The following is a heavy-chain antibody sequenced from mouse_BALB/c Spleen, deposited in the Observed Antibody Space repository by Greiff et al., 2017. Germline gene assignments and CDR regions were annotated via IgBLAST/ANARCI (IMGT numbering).Heavy chain of an antibody. CDR2: FYPGSGSI. CDR1: GYTFTEYI. CDR3: ARNGYYRYDGAYRYFDV. D-gene: IGHD2-14*01. V-gene: IGHV1-62-2*01. J-gene: IGHJ1*01. Sequence: QVQLQQSGAGLVKPGASVKLSCKASGYTFTEYIIHWVKQRSGQGLEWIGWFYPGSGSIKYTEKFKDKATLTADKSSSTVYMELSRVTSEDSAVYFCARNGYYRYDGAYRYFDVGGAGTTVTVSS.